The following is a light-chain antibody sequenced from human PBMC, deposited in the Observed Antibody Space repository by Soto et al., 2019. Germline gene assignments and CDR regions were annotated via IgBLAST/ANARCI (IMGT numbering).Light chain of an antibody. V-gene: IGKV2-28*01. CDR3: MQALQTPRT. CDR2: LGS. J-gene: IGKJ1*01. CDR1: QSLLHSNGYNY. Sequence: DIVMTQSPLSLPVTPGEPASISCRSSQSLLHSNGYNYLDWYLQKPGQSPQLLIYLGSNRASGVPDRFSGSGSGTDFTLKISRVEAEDLGVDYCMQALQTPRTFGQGTKVPIK.